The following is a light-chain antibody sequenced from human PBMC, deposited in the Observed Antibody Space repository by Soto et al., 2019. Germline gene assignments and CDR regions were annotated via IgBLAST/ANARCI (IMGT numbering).Light chain of an antibody. CDR2: ENN. J-gene: IGLJ1*01. V-gene: IGLV1-51*02. Sequence: QSVLTQPPSVSAAPGQKVTISCSGSSSNIGNNYVSWYQQLSGTAPKLLIYENNKRPSGIPDRFSGSKSGTSATLGITGLQTGDEADYYCGTWDSSLSAYVFGTGTKATV. CDR1: SSNIGNNY. CDR3: GTWDSSLSAYV.